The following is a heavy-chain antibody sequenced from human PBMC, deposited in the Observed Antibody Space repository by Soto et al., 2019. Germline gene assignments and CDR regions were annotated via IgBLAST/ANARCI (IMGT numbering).Heavy chain of an antibody. CDR1: GGSISSVGYY. V-gene: IGHV4-31*03. Sequence: QVQLQESGPGLVKPSQTLSLTCTVSGGSISSVGYYWSWIRQYPGKGLDWIGYIYFSGTTYYSPSLKSRVTIALDTSKNQFSLKLSSVSAVDTAVYYCAGDRGVGNWFDPWGQGPLVTVSS. J-gene: IGHJ5*02. CDR2: IYFSGTT. CDR3: AGDRGVGNWFDP. D-gene: IGHD1-26*01.